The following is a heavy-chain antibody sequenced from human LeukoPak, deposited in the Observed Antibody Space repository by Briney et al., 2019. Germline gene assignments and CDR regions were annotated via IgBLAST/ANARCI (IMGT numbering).Heavy chain of an antibody. CDR3: ARAADGSAWYGNWFDP. Sequence: GASVKVSCKASGGTFSSYGISWVRQAPGQGLEWMGGIIPIFGTANYAQKFQGRVTITADKSTSTAYMELSSLRSEDTAVFYCARAADGSAWYGNWFDPWGQGTLVTLSS. J-gene: IGHJ5*02. CDR2: IIPIFGTA. D-gene: IGHD6-19*01. V-gene: IGHV1-69*06. CDR1: GGTFSSYG.